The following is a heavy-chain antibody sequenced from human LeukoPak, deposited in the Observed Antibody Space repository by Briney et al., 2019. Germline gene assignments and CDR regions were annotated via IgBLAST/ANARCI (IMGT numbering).Heavy chain of an antibody. CDR3: AKDPTHYDILTGYYCYFHY. CDR1: GFTFSSYG. D-gene: IGHD3-9*01. V-gene: IGHV3-30*18. J-gene: IGHJ4*02. Sequence: PGVSLRLSCAASGFTFSSYGMHWVRQAPGKGLEWVAVKSYDGSNKYYADSVKGRFTISRDNSKNTLFLQMNTPRAEHTAVYYCAKDPTHYDILTGYYCYFHYWGQGTLVTVYS. CDR2: KSYDGSNK.